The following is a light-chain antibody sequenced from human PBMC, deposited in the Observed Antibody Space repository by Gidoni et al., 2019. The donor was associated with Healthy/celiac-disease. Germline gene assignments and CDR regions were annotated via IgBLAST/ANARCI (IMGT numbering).Light chain of an antibody. Sequence: EIVLPHSPATLSLSPGERATLSCRASQSVSSYLAWYQQKPGQAPRLLIYDASNRATGIPARFSGSGSGTDFTRTISSLEPEDFAVYYCQQRSNWPPYTFGQGTKLEIK. CDR3: QQRSNWPPYT. CDR1: QSVSSY. J-gene: IGKJ2*01. V-gene: IGKV3-11*01. CDR2: DAS.